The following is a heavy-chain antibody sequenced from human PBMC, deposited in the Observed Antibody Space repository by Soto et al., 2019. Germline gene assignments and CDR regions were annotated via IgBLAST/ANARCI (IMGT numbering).Heavy chain of an antibody. D-gene: IGHD6-19*01. V-gene: IGHV4-34*01. CDR3: ARISVGSGWRIDY. J-gene: IGHJ4*02. Sequence: SLTCAVYGGSFSGYYWSWIRQPPGKGLEWIGEINHSGSTNYNPSLKSRVTISVDTSKNQFSLKLSSVTAADTAVYYCARISVGSGWRIDYWGQGTLVTVSS. CDR1: GGSFSGYY. CDR2: INHSGST.